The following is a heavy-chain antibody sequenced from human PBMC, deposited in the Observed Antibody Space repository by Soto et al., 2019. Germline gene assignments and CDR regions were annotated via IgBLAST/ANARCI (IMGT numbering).Heavy chain of an antibody. V-gene: IGHV4-59*01. Sequence: SETLSLTCTVSGGSISSYYWSWIRQPPGKGLEWIGYIYYSGNTNYNPSLKSRVTISVDTSKNQFSLKLRSDDTAVYYCAGASSRVSSVVAAYWGQGTLVTVSS. CDR1: GGSISSYY. CDR2: IYYSGNT. CDR3: AGASSRVSSVVAAY. D-gene: IGHD2-15*01. J-gene: IGHJ4*02.